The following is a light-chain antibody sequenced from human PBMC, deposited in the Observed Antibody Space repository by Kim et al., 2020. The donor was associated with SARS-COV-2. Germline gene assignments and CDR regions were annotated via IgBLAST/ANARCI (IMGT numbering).Light chain of an antibody. Sequence: ESPGNTVTISCTRSSGRIASNVVQWHQQRPGSAPTSVIYEDNQRPSWVPDRFSGSIDDSSNSASLTLSGLKTEDEADYYCQSGRLFGGGTQLTVL. CDR1: SGRIASNV. CDR3: QSGRL. CDR2: EDN. J-gene: IGLJ2*01. V-gene: IGLV6-57*03.